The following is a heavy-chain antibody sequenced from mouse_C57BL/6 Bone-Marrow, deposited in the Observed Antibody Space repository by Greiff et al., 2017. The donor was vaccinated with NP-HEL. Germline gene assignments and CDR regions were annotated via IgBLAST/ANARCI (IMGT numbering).Heavy chain of an antibody. V-gene: IGHV1-15*01. J-gene: IGHJ2*01. CDR2: IDPETGGT. Sequence: QVQLQQSGAELVRPGASVTLSCKASGYTFTDYEMHWVKQTPVHGLEWIGAIDPETGGTAYNQKFKGKAILTAAKSYNTAYMELRSLTSTDSAVYYCTATAVVAKGGWGQGTTLTVSS. CDR3: TATAVVAKGG. CDR1: GYTFTDYE. D-gene: IGHD1-1*01.